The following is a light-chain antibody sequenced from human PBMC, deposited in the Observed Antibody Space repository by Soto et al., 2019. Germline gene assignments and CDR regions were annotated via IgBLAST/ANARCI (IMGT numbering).Light chain of an antibody. Sequence: QPVLTQSPSASASLGASVKLTCTLSSGHNTYAIAWHQQQPEKGPRYLMKLNSDGSHSKGDGIPDRFSGSSSGAERYLTISSLQSEDEADYYCQTWGTVSWVFGGGTKLTVL. J-gene: IGLJ3*02. CDR1: SGHNTYA. CDR2: LNSDGSH. V-gene: IGLV4-69*01. CDR3: QTWGTVSWV.